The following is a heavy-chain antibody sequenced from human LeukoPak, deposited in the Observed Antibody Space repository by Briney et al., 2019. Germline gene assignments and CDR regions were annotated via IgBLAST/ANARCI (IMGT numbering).Heavy chain of an antibody. V-gene: IGHV1-18*01. D-gene: IGHD4-17*01. J-gene: IGHJ4*02. CDR1: GYTFTSYG. Sequence: ASVKVSCKASGYTFTSYGISWVRQAPGQGLEWMGWISAYNGNTNYAQKLQGRVTMTTDTSTSTAYMEPRSLRSDDTAVYYCARLESYGDYSIKGYYFDYWGQGTLVTVSS. CDR3: ARLESYGDYSIKGYYFDY. CDR2: ISAYNGNT.